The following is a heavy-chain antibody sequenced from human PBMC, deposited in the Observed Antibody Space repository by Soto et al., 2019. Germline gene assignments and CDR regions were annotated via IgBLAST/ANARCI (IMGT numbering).Heavy chain of an antibody. CDR3: AKSLSSGSATHRAFDI. CDR1: GFTFSSYG. V-gene: IGHV3-30*18. J-gene: IGHJ3*02. Sequence: GGSLRLSCAASGFTFSSYGMHWVRQAPGKGLEWVAVISYDGSNKYYADSVKGRFTISRDNSKNTLYLQMNSLRAEDTAVYYCAKSLSSGSATHRAFDIWGQGTMVTVSS. CDR2: ISYDGSNK. D-gene: IGHD3-10*01.